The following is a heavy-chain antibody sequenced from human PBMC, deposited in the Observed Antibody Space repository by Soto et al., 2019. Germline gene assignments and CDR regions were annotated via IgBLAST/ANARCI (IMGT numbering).Heavy chain of an antibody. CDR2: IKEDGSEK. CDR1: GFTFSNHW. D-gene: IGHD1-26*01. CDR3: AKEYR. V-gene: IGHV3-7*01. Sequence: EVQLVESGGGLVQPGGSLRLSCTASGFTFSNHWMSWVRQASGKGLERVASIKEDGSEKYYVDSVKGRFTISRDNAKNSLYLQMNSLRAEDTAVYYCAKEYRWGQGTLVTVSS. J-gene: IGHJ4*02.